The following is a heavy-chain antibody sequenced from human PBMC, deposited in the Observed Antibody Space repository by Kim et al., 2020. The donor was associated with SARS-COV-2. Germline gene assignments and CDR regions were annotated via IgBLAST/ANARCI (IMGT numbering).Heavy chain of an antibody. J-gene: IGHJ4*02. D-gene: IGHD1-26*01. CDR2: SI. Sequence: SIGDADSVKGLFTVSRDNAKNTLYLQMDSLRAEDTAVYYCARDSYSSVYDWGQGTLVTVSS. CDR3: ARDSYSSVYD. V-gene: IGHV3-74*01.